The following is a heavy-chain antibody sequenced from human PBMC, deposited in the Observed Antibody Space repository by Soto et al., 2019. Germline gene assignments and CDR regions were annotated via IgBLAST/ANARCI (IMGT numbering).Heavy chain of an antibody. Sequence: QVQLVESGGGLVKPGGSLRLSCAASGFTFSDYYMSWIRQAPGKGLEWVSYISSSSSYTNYADSVKGRFTISRDNAKNSLYLQMNSLRAEDTAVYYCAREGREWELPHYYYGMDVRGQGTTVTVSS. V-gene: IGHV3-11*06. D-gene: IGHD1-26*01. CDR3: AREGREWELPHYYYGMDV. CDR1: GFTFSDYY. J-gene: IGHJ6*02. CDR2: ISSSSSYT.